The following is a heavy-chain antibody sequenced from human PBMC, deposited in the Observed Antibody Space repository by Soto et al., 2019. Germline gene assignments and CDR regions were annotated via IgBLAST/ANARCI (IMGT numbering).Heavy chain of an antibody. CDR1: GGSLRNYY. Sequence: QVQLQESGPRLVKPSETLSLTCTVSGGSLRNYYCSWFRQPPGKGLEWVAYINYRWCTFSNPSLQSRVTMSVSTSNDQCSLMLNSVTAADTAVYYCARQGFGDLHGLVDVWGQGTTVTVSS. CDR2: INYRWCT. V-gene: IGHV4-59*08. CDR3: ARQGFGDLHGLVDV. D-gene: IGHD3-10*01. J-gene: IGHJ6*02.